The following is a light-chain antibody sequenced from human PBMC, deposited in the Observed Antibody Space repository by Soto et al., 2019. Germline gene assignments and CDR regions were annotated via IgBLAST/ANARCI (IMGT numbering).Light chain of an antibody. CDR3: SSYAGSNKGV. Sequence: QSALTQPPSASGCPGQSVTISCTGTSSDVGGFNYVSWYQHHPGKAPKLMIYEVSKRPSGVPDRFSGSKSGNTASLTVSGLQGEDEADYYCSSYAGSNKGVFGGGTKLTVL. J-gene: IGLJ2*01. V-gene: IGLV2-8*01. CDR2: EVS. CDR1: SSDVGGFNY.